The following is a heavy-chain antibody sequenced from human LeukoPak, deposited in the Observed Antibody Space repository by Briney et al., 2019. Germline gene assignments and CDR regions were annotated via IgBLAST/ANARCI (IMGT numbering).Heavy chain of an antibody. Sequence: PGGSLRLPCAASGFTFSSYSMNWVRQAPGKGLEWVSSISSSSSYIYYADSVKGRFTISRDNAKNSLYLQMNSLRAEDTAVYYCAGDAAADFDYWGQGTLVTASS. CDR2: ISSSSSYI. V-gene: IGHV3-21*01. CDR1: GFTFSSYS. D-gene: IGHD6-13*01. CDR3: AGDAAADFDY. J-gene: IGHJ4*02.